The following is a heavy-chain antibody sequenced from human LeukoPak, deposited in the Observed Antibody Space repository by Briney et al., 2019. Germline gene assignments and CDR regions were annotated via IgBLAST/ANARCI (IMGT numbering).Heavy chain of an antibody. CDR3: AKPRLGYCSSTSCYGMDV. CDR2: INPNSGGT. CDR1: GYTFTGYY. D-gene: IGHD2-2*03. V-gene: IGHV1-2*02. Sequence: ASVKVSCKASGYTFTGYYMHWVRQAPGQGLEWMGWINPNSGGTNYAQKFQGRVTMTRDTSISTAYMELSRLRSDDTAVYYCAKPRLGYCSSTSCYGMDVWGQGTTVTVSS. J-gene: IGHJ6*02.